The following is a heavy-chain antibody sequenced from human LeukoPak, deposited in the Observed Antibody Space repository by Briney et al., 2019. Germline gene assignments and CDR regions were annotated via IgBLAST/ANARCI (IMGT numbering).Heavy chain of an antibody. CDR1: GYTFTSYY. Sequence: GASVKVSCKASGYTFTSYYMHWVRQAPGQGLEWMGIINPSGGSTSYAQKFQGRVTITTDESTSTAYMELSSLRSEDTAVYYCARDHSSSSRGSRAFDIWGQGTMVTVSS. D-gene: IGHD6-6*01. V-gene: IGHV1-46*01. CDR3: ARDHSSSSRGSRAFDI. CDR2: INPSGGST. J-gene: IGHJ3*02.